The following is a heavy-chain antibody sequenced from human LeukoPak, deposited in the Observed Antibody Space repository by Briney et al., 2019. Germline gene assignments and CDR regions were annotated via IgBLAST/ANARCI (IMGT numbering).Heavy chain of an antibody. J-gene: IGHJ4*03. Sequence: SETLSLTCTVSGGSISSGSYYWSWIRQPAGKGLEWIGRIYTSGSTNYNPSLKSRVTISVGTSKNQFSLKLSSVTAADTAVFYCASLRVPGYFDYWGQGTLVTVSS. V-gene: IGHV4-61*02. CDR2: IYTSGST. D-gene: IGHD3-16*01. CDR1: GGSISSGSYY. CDR3: ASLRVPGYFDY.